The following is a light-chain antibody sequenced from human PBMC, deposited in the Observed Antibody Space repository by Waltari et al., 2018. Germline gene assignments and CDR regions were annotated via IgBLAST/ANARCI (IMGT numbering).Light chain of an antibody. CDR3: QQYGTSPFT. CDR1: QSVNKNY. Sequence: EVVLTQSPGTLSVSPGESATLSCRASQSVNKNYVAWYQQRPGQAPKLLIYGASTRATDIPTRFSGSGSGTDFTLTITRLGPEDFAVYFCQQYGTSPFTFGPGTKVDLK. V-gene: IGKV3-20*01. J-gene: IGKJ3*01. CDR2: GAS.